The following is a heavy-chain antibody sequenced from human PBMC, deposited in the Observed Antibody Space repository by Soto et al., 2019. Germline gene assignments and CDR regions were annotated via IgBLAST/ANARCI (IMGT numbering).Heavy chain of an antibody. J-gene: IGHJ5*02. Sequence: GGSLRLSCAASGVSFSSYAMTWVLQAPGKGLEWVSAISGSGGSTYYADSVKGRFTISRDNSKNTLYLQMNSLRAEDTAVYYCAKAGISGVDNWFDPWGQGTLVTVSS. CDR1: GVSFSSYA. CDR2: ISGSGGST. V-gene: IGHV3-23*01. CDR3: AKAGISGVDNWFDP. D-gene: IGHD1-1*01.